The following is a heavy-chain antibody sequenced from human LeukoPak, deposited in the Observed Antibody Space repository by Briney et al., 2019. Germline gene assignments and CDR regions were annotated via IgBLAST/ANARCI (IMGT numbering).Heavy chain of an antibody. J-gene: IGHJ6*02. CDR3: ASTSSSWSNVV. CDR2: ISPGDSAP. V-gene: IGHV5-51*01. CDR1: GYNFTIYR. D-gene: IGHD6-13*01. Sequence: GESLKISCEGSGYNFTIYRIAWVRQMPGKGLECMGIISPGDSAPTYSPSFQGQVTISADKSISTAYLQWSSLKASDTAMYYCASTSSSWSNVVWGQGTTVTVSS.